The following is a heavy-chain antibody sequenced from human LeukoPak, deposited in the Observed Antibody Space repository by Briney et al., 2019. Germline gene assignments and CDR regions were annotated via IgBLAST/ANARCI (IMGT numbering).Heavy chain of an antibody. Sequence: SETLSLTCTVSGGSISSYYWSWIRQPAGKALEWIGRIYSSGITNYNPSLESRVTISVDKSKNQFSLNLSSVTAADTAVYYCARALLSKIVGTTHWAFDIWGQGTMVTVSS. CDR3: ARALLSKIVGTTHWAFDI. J-gene: IGHJ3*02. D-gene: IGHD1-26*01. CDR2: IYSSGIT. V-gene: IGHV4-4*07. CDR1: GGSISSYY.